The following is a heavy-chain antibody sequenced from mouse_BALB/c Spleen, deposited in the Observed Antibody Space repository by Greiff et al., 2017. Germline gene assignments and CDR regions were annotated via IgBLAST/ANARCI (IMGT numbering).Heavy chain of an antibody. V-gene: IGHV1-54*01. J-gene: IGHJ1*01. CDR3: ARSLLRLRYFDV. Sequence: QVQLQQSGAELVRPGTSVKVSCKASGYAFTNYLIEWVKQRPGQGLEWIGVINPGSGGTNYNEKFKGKATLTADKSSSTAYMQLSSLTSDDSAVYFCARSLLRLRYFDVWGAGTTVTVSS. CDR1: GYAFTNYL. CDR2: INPGSGGT. D-gene: IGHD1-2*01.